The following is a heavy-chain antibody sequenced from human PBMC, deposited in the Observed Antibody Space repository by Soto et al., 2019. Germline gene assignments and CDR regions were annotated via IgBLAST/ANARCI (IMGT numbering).Heavy chain of an antibody. CDR3: ARSVRLFGVVISSIYGMDV. D-gene: IGHD3-3*01. J-gene: IGHJ6*02. CDR2: ISAYNGNT. Sequence: QVQLVQSGAEVKKPGASVKVSCKASGYTFTSYGISWVRQAPGQGLEWMGWISAYNGNTNYAQKLQSRVTMTTDTSPSTAYMELRSLRSDDTAVYYCARSVRLFGVVISSIYGMDVWGQGTTVTVSS. V-gene: IGHV1-18*01. CDR1: GYTFTSYG.